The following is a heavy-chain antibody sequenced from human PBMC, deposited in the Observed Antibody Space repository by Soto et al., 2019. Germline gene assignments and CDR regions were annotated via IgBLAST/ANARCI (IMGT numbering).Heavy chain of an antibody. CDR1: GLLSSNNG. CDR2: MSYDGSDT. J-gene: IGHJ4*02. D-gene: IGHD3-10*02. CDR3: TIVRVADSALDH. V-gene: IGHV3-30*03. Sequence: GRSLRLSCVGSGLLSSNNGMHWGRQTPGKGLEWVAFMSYDGSDTFYADSVKGRFTISRDNSKNTLFLHMSNLRAEDTAMYYCTIVRVADSALDHWGQGTLVTFSS.